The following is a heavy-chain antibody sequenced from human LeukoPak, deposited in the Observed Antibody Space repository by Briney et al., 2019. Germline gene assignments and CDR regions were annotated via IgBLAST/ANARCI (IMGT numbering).Heavy chain of an antibody. CDR3: ARGHFHCSGGSCYSDY. J-gene: IGHJ4*02. CDR1: GYTFTGYY. CDR2: INPNSGGT. Sequence: ASVKVSCKASGYTFTGYYMHWVRQAPGQGLEWMGWINPNSGGTNYAQKFQGRVTMTRDTSISTAYMELSRLRSDDTAVYYCARGHFHCSGGSCYSDYWGKGTLVTVSS. D-gene: IGHD2-15*01. V-gene: IGHV1-2*02.